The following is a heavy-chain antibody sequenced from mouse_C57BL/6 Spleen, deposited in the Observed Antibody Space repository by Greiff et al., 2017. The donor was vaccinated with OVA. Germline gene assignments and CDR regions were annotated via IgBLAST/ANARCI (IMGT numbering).Heavy chain of an antibody. V-gene: IGHV14-1*01. Sequence: EVQLQQSGAELVRPGASVKLSCTASGFNIKDSYMHWVKQRPEQGLEWIGRIDPEAGDTEYAPKFQGKATMTADTSSNPAYLQLSSLTSEDTAVYYCTPKGGSSPLYAMDYWGQGTSVTVSS. CDR3: TPKGGSSPLYAMDY. D-gene: IGHD1-1*01. J-gene: IGHJ4*01. CDR2: IDPEAGDT. CDR1: GFNIKDSY.